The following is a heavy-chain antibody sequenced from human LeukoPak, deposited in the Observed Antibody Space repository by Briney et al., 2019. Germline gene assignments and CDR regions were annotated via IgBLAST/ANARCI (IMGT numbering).Heavy chain of an antibody. CDR3: AKGPHGDHSVY. J-gene: IGHJ4*02. CDR2: ISGSGGST. Sequence: GGSLRLSCAASGLSFSSFAMSWVRQGPARGLEWVSAISGSGGSTYHADSVKGRFTISRDNSKNTLYLQMNSLRAEDTAVYYCAKGPHGDHSVYWGQGTLVTVSS. D-gene: IGHD4-17*01. CDR1: GLSFSSFA. V-gene: IGHV3-23*01.